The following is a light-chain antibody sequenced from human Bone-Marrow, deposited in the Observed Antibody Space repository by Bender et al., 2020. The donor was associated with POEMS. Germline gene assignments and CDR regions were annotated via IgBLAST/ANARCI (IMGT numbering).Light chain of an antibody. V-gene: IGLV1-47*01. CDR1: SSNIGSNF. CDR3: CSNRDGYTWV. Sequence: QSVLTQPPSASGTPGQRVTISCSGSSSNIGSNFVYWYQQFPGTAPTLLIYRNNQRPSGVPDRFSGSKSGTSASLTVSGLQAEDEAHYYCCSNRDGYTWVFGGGTKLTVL. J-gene: IGLJ3*02. CDR2: RNN.